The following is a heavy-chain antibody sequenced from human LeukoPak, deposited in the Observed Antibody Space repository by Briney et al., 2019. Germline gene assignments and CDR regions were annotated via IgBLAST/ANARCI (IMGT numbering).Heavy chain of an antibody. V-gene: IGHV4-39*01. Sequence: SETLSLTCTVSGGSISSYYWGWIRQPPGKGLEWIGSIYYSASTYYNPSLKSRVTISVDTSKNQFSLKLSSVTAADTAVYYCARQSQWLVHFDYWGQGTLVTVSS. CDR3: ARQSQWLVHFDY. D-gene: IGHD6-19*01. CDR2: IYYSAST. J-gene: IGHJ4*02. CDR1: GGSISSYY.